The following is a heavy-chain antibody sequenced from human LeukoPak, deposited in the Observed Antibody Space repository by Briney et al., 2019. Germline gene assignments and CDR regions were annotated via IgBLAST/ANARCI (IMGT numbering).Heavy chain of an antibody. CDR2: ICDSGRNT. CDR3: ATRVFLIRVMLVGFHKEAYYFDS. Sequence: GGSLRLSCVVSGIPLSNYGMSWVRQAPGKGLKWLAGICDSGRNTHYADSVKSRFTISRDNPKITLYMQMNSLRVEDRAVYFCATRVFLIRVMLVGFHKEAYYFDSWGQGALVTVSS. D-gene: IGHD3-16*01. CDR1: GIPLSNYG. V-gene: IGHV3-23*01. J-gene: IGHJ4*02.